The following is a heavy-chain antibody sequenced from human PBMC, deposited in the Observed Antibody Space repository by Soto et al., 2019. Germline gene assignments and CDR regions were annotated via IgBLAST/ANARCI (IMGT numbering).Heavy chain of an antibody. V-gene: IGHV1-8*02. CDR2: MNPNSGNT. CDR1: GYTFTSYA. J-gene: IGHJ6*04. Sequence: ASVKVSCKASGYTFTSYAMHWVRQATGQGLEWMGWMNPNSGNTGYAQKFQGRVTMTRNTSVSTAYMELSSLRSEDTAVYYCARGPSLGSLDVWGKGTTVTVSS. CDR3: ARGPSLGSLDV. D-gene: IGHD2-15*01.